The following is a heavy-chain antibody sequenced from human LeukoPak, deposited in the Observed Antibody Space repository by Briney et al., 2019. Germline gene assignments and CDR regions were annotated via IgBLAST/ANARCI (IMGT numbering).Heavy chain of an antibody. CDR1: GFIFENYA. Sequence: GRSLRLSCAASGFIFENYAMHWVRQVPGKGLEWVSSINWNSRTIAYADSVKGRFTISRDNAKNSLYLQMNSLRVEDTALYFCAKATYSTSPGYYFDYWGQGTLVTVSS. CDR2: INWNSRTI. J-gene: IGHJ4*02. CDR3: AKATYSTSPGYYFDY. V-gene: IGHV3-9*01. D-gene: IGHD6-13*01.